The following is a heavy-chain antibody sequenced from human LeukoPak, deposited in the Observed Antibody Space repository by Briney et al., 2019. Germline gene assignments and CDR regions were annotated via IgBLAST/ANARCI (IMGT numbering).Heavy chain of an antibody. J-gene: IGHJ4*02. Sequence: GGSLRLSCSASGFTFSSYGMHWVRQAPGKGLEWVSAISGSGGSTYYADSVKGRFTISRDNAKNTLYLQMNSLRAEDTAVYYCARGPGSGWYLFDYWGQGTLVTVSS. CDR3: ARGPGSGWYLFDY. V-gene: IGHV3-23*01. D-gene: IGHD6-19*01. CDR2: ISGSGGST. CDR1: GFTFSSYG.